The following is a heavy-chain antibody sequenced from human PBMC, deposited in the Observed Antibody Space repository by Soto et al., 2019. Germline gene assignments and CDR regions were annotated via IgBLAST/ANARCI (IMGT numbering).Heavy chain of an antibody. CDR1: AGSISSGGYY. CDR2: IYYSGST. J-gene: IGHJ5*02. Sequence: PSETLSLTCTVSAGSISSGGYYWSWIRQHPGKGLEWIGYIYYSGSTYYNPSLKSRVTISVDTSKNQFSLKLSSVTAADTAVYYCARVFSDSSSFFDPWGQGTLVTVSS. CDR3: ARVFSDSSSFFDP. D-gene: IGHD6-13*01. V-gene: IGHV4-31*03.